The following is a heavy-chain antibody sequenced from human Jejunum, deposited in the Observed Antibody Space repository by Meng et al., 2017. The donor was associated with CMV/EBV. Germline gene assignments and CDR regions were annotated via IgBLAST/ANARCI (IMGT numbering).Heavy chain of an antibody. CDR3: GKERTGYYIQH. CDR2: IAHDGSKQ. J-gene: IGHJ1*01. D-gene: IGHD3/OR15-3a*01. V-gene: IGHV3-30*02. CDR1: GFIFSHDA. Sequence: VQLLESGGGLVQPGGSLRISCAASGFIFSHDAMHWVRQAPGKGLEWVALIAHDGSKQYYVDSVNGRFTISRDSSKNTLYLQMNSLRAEDTAVYYCGKERTGYYIQHWGQGTLVTVSA.